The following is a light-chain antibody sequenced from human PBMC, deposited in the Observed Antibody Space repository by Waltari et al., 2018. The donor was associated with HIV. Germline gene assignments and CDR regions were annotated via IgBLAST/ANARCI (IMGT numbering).Light chain of an antibody. CDR3: QQYISYPFT. J-gene: IGKJ4*01. CDR1: ESVSSS. CDR2: RES. Sequence: DIQMTQSPSSLSASVGDRVTITCRASESVSSSLAWYQQKPGKAPNLLIYRESTFESGVPSRFSGSGSGTEFTLTISSLQPDDFATYYCQQYISYPFTFGGGTKVEIK. V-gene: IGKV1-5*03.